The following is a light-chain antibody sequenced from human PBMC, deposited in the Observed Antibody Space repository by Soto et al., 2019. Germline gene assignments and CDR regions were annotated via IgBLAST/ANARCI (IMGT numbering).Light chain of an antibody. J-gene: IGKJ4*01. CDR3: QQRYNWPLT. CDR1: QSIDTY. Sequence: EIVLTQSPATLSSSPGERATLSCRASQSIDTYLAWYPQKPGQAPRLLIYDASDRATGIPARFSGSGSGTAFTLTISGLEPEDFALYYCQQRYNWPLTFGGGTKVDIE. V-gene: IGKV3-11*01. CDR2: DAS.